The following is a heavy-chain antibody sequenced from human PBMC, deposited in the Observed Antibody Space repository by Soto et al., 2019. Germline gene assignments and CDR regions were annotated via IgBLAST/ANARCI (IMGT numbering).Heavy chain of an antibody. CDR2: ITFSGNTV. Sequence: PGESLKISCAASGFTFSDSYMSWIRQAPGKGLEWISYITFSGNTVYYADSSKGRFTISRDNAKNSLYLQMNRLRAEDTAVYYCARVSWREKYGMDVWGQGTTVTVSS. CDR3: ARVSWREKYGMDV. V-gene: IGHV3-11*01. J-gene: IGHJ6*02. CDR1: GFTFSDSY.